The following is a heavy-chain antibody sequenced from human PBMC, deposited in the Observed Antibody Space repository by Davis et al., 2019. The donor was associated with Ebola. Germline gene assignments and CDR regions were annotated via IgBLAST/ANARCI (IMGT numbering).Heavy chain of an antibody. CDR2: ISGSGGTT. CDR3: ARYRLGGTLRPSLEF. D-gene: IGHD3-16*01. CDR1: GFSFSTYV. J-gene: IGHJ4*02. Sequence: GSLRLSCAASGFSFSTYVMTWVRQAPGSGLEWVSTISGSGGTTYFADSVKGRFTISRDNSKNTLILQMNSLRFEDTAVYYCARYRLGGTLRPSLEFWGQGSLVTVSS. V-gene: IGHV3-23*01.